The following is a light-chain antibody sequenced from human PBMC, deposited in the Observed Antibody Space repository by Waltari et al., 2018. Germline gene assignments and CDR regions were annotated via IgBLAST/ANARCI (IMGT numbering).Light chain of an antibody. J-gene: IGLJ2*01. Sequence: QLVLTQSPSASASLGASVKLTCTLSSWHSSYAIEWHQQQPEKGPRYLMKLNSDGSHSKGDGIPDRFSGASSGAERYLTISSLQSEDEADYYCQTWGTGNVVFGGGTKLTVL. CDR2: LNSDGSH. CDR3: QTWGTGNVV. CDR1: SWHSSYA. V-gene: IGLV4-69*01.